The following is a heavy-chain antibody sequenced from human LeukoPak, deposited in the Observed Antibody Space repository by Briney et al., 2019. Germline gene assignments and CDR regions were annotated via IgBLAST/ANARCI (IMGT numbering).Heavy chain of an antibody. CDR2: IYTSEST. Sequence: SETLSLTCTVSGGSMNNYYWNWIRQSPGMGLEWIGYIYTSESTNYNPSLKSRVTMSLDTSKNQFSLKLYSVTAADTAVYYCARRASGHYYYMDVWGQGTTVTVSS. CDR3: ARRASGHYYYMDV. CDR1: GGSMNNYY. V-gene: IGHV4-4*09. D-gene: IGHD2-15*01. J-gene: IGHJ6*03.